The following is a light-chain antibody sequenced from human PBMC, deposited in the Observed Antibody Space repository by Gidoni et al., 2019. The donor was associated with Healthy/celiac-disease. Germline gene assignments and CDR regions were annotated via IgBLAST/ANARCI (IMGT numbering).Light chain of an antibody. V-gene: IGKV3-11*01. CDR2: DAS. CDR1: QSVSSY. CDR3: QQRSNWPMYT. J-gene: IGKJ2*01. Sequence: EIVLTQSPATLSLSPGKRATLSCRASQSVSSYLAWYQQKPGQAPRLLIYDASNRATGIPARFSGSGSGTDFTLTISSLEPEDLAVYYCQQRSNWPMYTFGQGTKLEIK.